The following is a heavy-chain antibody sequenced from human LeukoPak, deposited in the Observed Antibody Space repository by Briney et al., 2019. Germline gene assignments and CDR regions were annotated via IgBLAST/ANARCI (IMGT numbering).Heavy chain of an antibody. J-gene: IGHJ4*02. CDR1: GFTFSTYP. D-gene: IGHD3-9*01. V-gene: IGHV3-30*04. Sequence: GGSLRLSCEASGFTFSTYPMHWVRQAPDKGLEWVAMISYHGSNEYYADPVKGRFTISRDNSKNTLYLQMNNPRVEDTAIYYCARVHDTTGYYHYFDSWGQGTLVTVSS. CDR2: ISYHGSNE. CDR3: ARVHDTTGYYHYFDS.